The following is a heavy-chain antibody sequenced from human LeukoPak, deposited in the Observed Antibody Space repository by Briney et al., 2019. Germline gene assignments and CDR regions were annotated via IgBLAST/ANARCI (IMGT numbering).Heavy chain of an antibody. CDR1: GGTFSSYA. J-gene: IGHJ4*02. CDR3: ARDGSPYSSSWRFDY. D-gene: IGHD6-13*01. Sequence: SVKVSCKASGGTFSSYATSWVRQAPGQGLEWMGGIIPIFGTANYAQKFQGRVTITADESTSTAYMELSSLRSEDTAVYYCARDGSPYSSSWRFDYWGQGTLVTVSS. V-gene: IGHV1-69*01. CDR2: IIPIFGTA.